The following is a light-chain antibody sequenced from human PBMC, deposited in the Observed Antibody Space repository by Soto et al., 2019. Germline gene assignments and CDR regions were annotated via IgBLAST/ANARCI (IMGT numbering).Light chain of an antibody. CDR1: RSISTN. Sequence: EMVLTQSPATLSVSPGERITLSCRASRSISTNLAWYQQKPGQAPRLLIYGASTLATSVPPRFSGRGYGTEFNLTISSLKYEDFSVYYCQPHNNWPVVNFCGGTKVDIK. CDR2: GAS. CDR3: QPHNNWPVVN. J-gene: IGKJ4*01. V-gene: IGKV3-15*01.